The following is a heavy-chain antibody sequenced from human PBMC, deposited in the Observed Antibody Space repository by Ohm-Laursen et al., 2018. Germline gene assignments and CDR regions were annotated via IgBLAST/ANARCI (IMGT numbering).Heavy chain of an antibody. CDR1: GFTFSSYA. CDR2: ISGSGGST. Sequence: SLRLSCAASGFTFSSYATSWVRQAPGKGLEWVSAISGSGGSTYYADSVKGRFTISRDNSKNTLYLQMNSLRAEDTAVYYCAKGGRLPYDSSGYYGGSFDYWGQGTLVTVSS. J-gene: IGHJ4*02. CDR3: AKGGRLPYDSSGYYGGSFDY. D-gene: IGHD3-22*01. V-gene: IGHV3-23*01.